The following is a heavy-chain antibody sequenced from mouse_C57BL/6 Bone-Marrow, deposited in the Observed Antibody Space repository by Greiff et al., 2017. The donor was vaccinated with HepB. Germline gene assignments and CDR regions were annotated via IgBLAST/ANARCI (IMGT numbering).Heavy chain of an antibody. J-gene: IGHJ4*01. V-gene: IGHV1-7*01. CDR2: INPSSGYT. CDR1: GYTFTSYW. D-gene: IGHD2-5*01. Sequence: QVQLQQSGAELAKPGDSVKLSCKASGYTFTSYWMHWVKQRPGQGLEWIGYINPSSGYTKYNQKFKDKATLTADKSSSTAYMQLSSLTYEDSAVYYCANSNYRRGAMDYWGQGTSVTVSS. CDR3: ANSNYRRGAMDY.